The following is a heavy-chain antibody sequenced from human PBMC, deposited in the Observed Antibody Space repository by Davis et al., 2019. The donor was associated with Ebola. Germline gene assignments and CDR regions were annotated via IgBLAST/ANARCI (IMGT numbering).Heavy chain of an antibody. CDR1: GFTFISYG. CDR2: ISSSSSTI. CDR3: ARATYYYDSSGSVGY. J-gene: IGHJ4*02. V-gene: IGHV3-48*04. D-gene: IGHD3-22*01. Sequence: GESLKISCAASGFTFISYGMHWVRQAPGKGLEWVSYISSSSSTIYYADSVKGRFTISRDNAKNSLYLQMNSLRAEDTAVYYCARATYYYDSSGSVGYWGQGTLVTVSS.